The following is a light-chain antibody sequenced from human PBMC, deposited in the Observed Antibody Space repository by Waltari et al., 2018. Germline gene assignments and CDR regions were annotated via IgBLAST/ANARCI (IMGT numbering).Light chain of an antibody. CDR2: DVN. Sequence: QSTLTQPASVSGSRGQAIPITCTGTGSDIGGYAFVSWYQQFPGKAPKLIIYDVNHRPSGGSDRFSGFKSGNTASLTISGLQTEDEAEYFCSSYTSTNTHVVFGGGTKLTVL. CDR1: GSDIGGYAF. V-gene: IGLV2-14*03. J-gene: IGLJ2*01. CDR3: SSYTSTNTHVV.